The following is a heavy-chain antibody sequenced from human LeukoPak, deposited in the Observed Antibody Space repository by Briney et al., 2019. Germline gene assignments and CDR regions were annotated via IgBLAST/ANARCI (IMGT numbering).Heavy chain of an antibody. Sequence: GGSLRLSCAASGFTFSDYGMHWVRQAPGKGVEWVAVISYDGSNKYYADSVKGRFTISRDNSKNTLYLQMNSLRVEDTAVYYCAREDYYFDSSGTHYFDYWGQGTLVTVSS. J-gene: IGHJ4*02. CDR3: AREDYYFDSSGTHYFDY. D-gene: IGHD3-22*01. V-gene: IGHV3-30*03. CDR2: ISYDGSNK. CDR1: GFTFSDYG.